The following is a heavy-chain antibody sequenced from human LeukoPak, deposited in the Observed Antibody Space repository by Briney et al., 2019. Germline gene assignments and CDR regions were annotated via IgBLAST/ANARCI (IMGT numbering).Heavy chain of an antibody. CDR3: ARDLGGYCSGGSCLRDY. Sequence: GGSLRLSCAASGFTVSSNYMSWVRQAPGKGLEWVSVIYSGGSTYYADSVKGRFTISRDNSKNTLYLQMNSLRAEDTAVYYCARDLGGYCSGGSCLRDYWGQGTLVTVSS. D-gene: IGHD2-15*01. V-gene: IGHV3-53*01. CDR1: GFTVSSNY. J-gene: IGHJ4*02. CDR2: IYSGGST.